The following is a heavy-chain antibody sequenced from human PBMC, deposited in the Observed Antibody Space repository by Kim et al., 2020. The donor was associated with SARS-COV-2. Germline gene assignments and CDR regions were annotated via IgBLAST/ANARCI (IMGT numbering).Heavy chain of an antibody. J-gene: IGHJ4*02. V-gene: IGHV3-48*03. CDR3: ATTSPFDSSGYYGHY. Sequence: DSVKGRFTISRDNAKNSLYLQMNSLRAEDTAVYYCATTSPFDSSGYYGHYWGQGTLVTVSS. D-gene: IGHD3-22*01.